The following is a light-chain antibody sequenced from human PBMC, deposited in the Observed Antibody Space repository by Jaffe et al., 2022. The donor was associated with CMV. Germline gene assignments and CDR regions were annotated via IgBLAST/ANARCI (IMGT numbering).Light chain of an antibody. CDR3: MQATHWPYT. Sequence: DIVMTQYPLSLTVALGQPASISCRSSQSLEHGDGNTYFNWFQQRPGQSPRRLIYKVSNRDSGVPDRFSGSGSGLDFTLRIRRVEAEDVGGVYFCMQATHWPYTFGQGTKLEI. CDR2: KVS. CDR1: QSLEHGDGNTY. V-gene: IGKV2-30*02. J-gene: IGKJ2*01.